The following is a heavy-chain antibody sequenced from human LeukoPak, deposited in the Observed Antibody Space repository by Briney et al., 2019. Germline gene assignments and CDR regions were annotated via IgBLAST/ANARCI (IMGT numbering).Heavy chain of an antibody. V-gene: IGHV3-48*01. CDR1: GFTFSAYS. J-gene: IGHJ6*02. Sequence: PGGSLRLSCAASGFTFSAYSMNWVRQAPGKGLEWVAYISGGGGTIYYADSVKGRFTISRDNSKNTLYLQMNSLRAEDTAVYYCAGTSSGPERRGMDVWGQGTTVTVSS. CDR3: AGTSSGPERRGMDV. D-gene: IGHD6-19*01. CDR2: ISGGGGTI.